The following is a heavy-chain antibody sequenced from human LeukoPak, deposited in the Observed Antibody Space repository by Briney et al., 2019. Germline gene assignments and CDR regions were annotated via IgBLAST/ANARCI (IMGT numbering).Heavy chain of an antibody. V-gene: IGHV4-59*01. J-gene: IGHJ5*02. Sequence: SETLSLTWTVSCVSISSYYWSWVRQPPGKGLEWMWYIYYNGSTNYNPSLKNRVTISVHTSKHQFSLKLSSVPAAGRAVYDCARGGPGWFDPWGQGTLVTVSS. CDR1: CVSISSYY. CDR2: IYYNGST. CDR3: ARGGPGWFDP.